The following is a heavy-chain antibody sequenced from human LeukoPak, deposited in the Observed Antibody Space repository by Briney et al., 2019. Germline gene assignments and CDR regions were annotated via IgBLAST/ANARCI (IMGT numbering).Heavy chain of an antibody. Sequence: GASVKISCKTSGYTFANYYIHWVRQAPGQGFGWMGIFNPGGGGTTYAQKFQDRVTMTRDTSTSSVEMELRSLKSEDTAVYYCARRDQDGLFDYWGQGTLVTVSS. J-gene: IGHJ4*02. CDR3: ARRDQDGLFDY. CDR1: GYTFANYY. CDR2: FNPGGGGT. V-gene: IGHV1-46*01.